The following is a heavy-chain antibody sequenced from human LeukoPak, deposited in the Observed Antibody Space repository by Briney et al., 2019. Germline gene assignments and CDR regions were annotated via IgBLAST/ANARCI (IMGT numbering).Heavy chain of an antibody. CDR3: AKGRRALIPWVDY. CDR2: VNPHSGFA. CDR1: GYTFSDYY. V-gene: IGHV1-2*02. D-gene: IGHD7-27*01. Sequence: GASVKVSCRASGYTFSDYYIHWVRQAPGHGLEWMGWVNPHSGFANYGFNFQGRVTMTSDTSINTAYLELTSLTSDDTAVYYCAKGRRALIPWVDYWGQGILVTVSS. J-gene: IGHJ4*02.